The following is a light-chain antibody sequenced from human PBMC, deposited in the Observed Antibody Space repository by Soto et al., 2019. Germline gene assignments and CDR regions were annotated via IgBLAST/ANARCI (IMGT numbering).Light chain of an antibody. Sequence: EVFMTQSPATLSLSPGEGCTVSFRASQTVSRNLAWYQQRPGQAPRLLIYDISNRATGVPARFSGSGSETEFTLTIRSLQSEDFAVYFCQQYNNWPSFGQGTRLEIK. CDR1: QTVSRN. V-gene: IGKV3-15*01. CDR3: QQYNNWPS. CDR2: DIS. J-gene: IGKJ5*01.